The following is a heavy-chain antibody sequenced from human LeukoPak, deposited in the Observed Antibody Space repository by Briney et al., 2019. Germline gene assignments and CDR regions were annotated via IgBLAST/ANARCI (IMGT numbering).Heavy chain of an antibody. Sequence: GGSLRLSCAASGFTFSSYGMHWVRQAPGKGLEWVSYISSSSSTIYYADSVKGRFTISRDNAKNSLYLQMNSLRAEDTAVYYCARDSSTVTKAGAFDIWGQGTMVTVSS. V-gene: IGHV3-48*01. CDR2: ISSSSSTI. J-gene: IGHJ3*02. CDR1: GFTFSSYG. CDR3: ARDSSTVTKAGAFDI. D-gene: IGHD4-17*01.